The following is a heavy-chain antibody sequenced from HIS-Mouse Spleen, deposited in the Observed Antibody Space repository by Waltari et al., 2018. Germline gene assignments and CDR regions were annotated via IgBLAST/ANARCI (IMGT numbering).Heavy chain of an antibody. Sequence: QLQLQESGPGLVKPSETLSLTCTVSGGSISSSSSYWGWIRQPPGKGLEGIGSIYYSGSTYYNPSLKSRVTISVDTSKNQFSLKLSSVTAADTAVYYCAREIPYSSSWYDWYFDLWGRGTLVTVSS. D-gene: IGHD6-13*01. CDR2: IYYSGST. CDR1: GGSISSSSSY. V-gene: IGHV4-39*07. J-gene: IGHJ2*01. CDR3: AREIPYSSSWYDWYFDL.